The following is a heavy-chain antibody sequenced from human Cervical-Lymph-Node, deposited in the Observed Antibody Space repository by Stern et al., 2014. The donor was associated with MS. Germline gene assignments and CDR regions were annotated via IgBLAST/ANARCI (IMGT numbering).Heavy chain of an antibody. Sequence: VQLEESGGGGVQPGKSLRLSCVVSGLTLSKYAMHWVRQAPGKGLEWVAVISVDGTNKYYADSVKGRFTISRDTSTNTLYLQMNGLRVNDTAVYFCSRGLTRWGQGTLVTVSS. D-gene: IGHD3/OR15-3a*01. CDR2: ISVDGTNK. J-gene: IGHJ4*02. V-gene: IGHV3-30-3*01. CDR1: GLTLSKYA. CDR3: SRGLTR.